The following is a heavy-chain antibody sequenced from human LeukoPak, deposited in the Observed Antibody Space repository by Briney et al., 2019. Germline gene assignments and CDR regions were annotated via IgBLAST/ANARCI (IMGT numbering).Heavy chain of an antibody. CDR3: ARRAAGTWGFDY. J-gene: IGHJ4*02. CDR2: ISSDESRK. Sequence: GGSLRLSCAAPGFTFSTYGLHCVRAALGEGLEWVAAISSDESRKSYADSVKGRFTVSRDNSRNTLYLQMNSLRPEDTAVYFCARRAAGTWGFDYWGQGSLVTVSS. D-gene: IGHD6-13*01. V-gene: IGHV3-30*03. CDR1: GFTFSTYG.